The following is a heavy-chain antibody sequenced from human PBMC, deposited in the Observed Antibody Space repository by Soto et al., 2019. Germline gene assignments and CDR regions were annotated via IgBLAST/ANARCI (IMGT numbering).Heavy chain of an antibody. D-gene: IGHD6-19*01. CDR3: ARDLENSSGWYRHFDY. J-gene: IGHJ4*02. CDR2: IYYSGST. Sequence: SETLSLTCTASGGSISSYYWSWIRQPPGKGLEWIGYIYYSGSTNYNPSLKSRVTISVDTSKNQFSLKLSSVTAADTAVYYCARDLENSSGWYRHFDYWGQGTLVTVS. V-gene: IGHV4-59*01. CDR1: GGSISSYY.